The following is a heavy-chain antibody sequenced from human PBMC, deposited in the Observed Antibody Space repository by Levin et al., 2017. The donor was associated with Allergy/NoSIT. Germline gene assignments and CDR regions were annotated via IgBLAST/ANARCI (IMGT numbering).Heavy chain of an antibody. D-gene: IGHD5-12*01. CDR3: ARAIEVSYSGYDYEYYYYMDV. CDR1: GFTFSSYS. V-gene: IGHV3-21*01. J-gene: IGHJ6*03. CDR2: ISSSSSYI. Sequence: GESLKISCAASGFTFSSYSMNWVRQAPGKGLEWVSSISSSSSYIYYADSVKGRFTISRDNAKNSLYLQMNSLRAEDTAVYYCARAIEVSYSGYDYEYYYYMDVWGKGTTVTVSS.